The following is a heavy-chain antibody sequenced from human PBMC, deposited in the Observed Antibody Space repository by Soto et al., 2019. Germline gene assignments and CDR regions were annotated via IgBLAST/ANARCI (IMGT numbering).Heavy chain of an antibody. CDR2: IYYSGST. CDR3: AREGYSSGWYDWGAFDI. J-gene: IGHJ3*02. D-gene: IGHD6-13*01. CDR1: SRPTSSYY. V-gene: IGHV4-59*01. Sequence: PSEALSLTCAVSSRPTSSYYWSWIRQPPGKGLVWIGDIYYSGSTNDNPPLKSRVTISVDTSKNQFSLKLSSVTAADTAVYYCAREGYSSGWYDWGAFDIWGQGTMVT.